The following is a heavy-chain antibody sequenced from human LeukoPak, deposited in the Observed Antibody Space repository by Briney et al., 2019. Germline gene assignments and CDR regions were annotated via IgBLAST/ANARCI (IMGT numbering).Heavy chain of an antibody. V-gene: IGHV3-30*04. CDR1: GFTFSSYA. CDR3: ARGAYYSDSSTYYLHY. J-gene: IGHJ4*02. D-gene: IGHD3-22*01. CDR2: ISYDGSNK. Sequence: GRSLRLSCAASGFTFSSYAIHWVRQAPGKGLEWVTVISYDGSNKYYVDSEKGRFTISRDNSKNTLYLQMSSLSAEDTAVYYCARGAYYSDSSTYYLHYWGQGTLVTVSS.